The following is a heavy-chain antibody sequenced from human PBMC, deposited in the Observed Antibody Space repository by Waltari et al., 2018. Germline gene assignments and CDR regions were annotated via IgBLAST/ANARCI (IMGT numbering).Heavy chain of an antibody. CDR3: ARRSRFSGSPLGH. J-gene: IGHJ1*01. V-gene: IGHV3-48*03. Sequence: EVQLVESGGGLVQPGGTLRLSCAASVLHFTLYEMNWVLQAPGKGLGWVCYISTSGKTANYTDSVKGRFSISRDNAKNSVTLQMNSLRVEDTAVYYCARRSRFSGSPLGHWGQGTLVIVSS. CDR2: ISTSGKTA. CDR1: VLHFTLYE. D-gene: IGHD1-26*01.